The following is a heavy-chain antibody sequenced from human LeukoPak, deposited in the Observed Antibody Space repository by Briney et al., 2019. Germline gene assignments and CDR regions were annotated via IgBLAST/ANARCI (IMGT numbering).Heavy chain of an antibody. CDR1: GDSISRSSDY. CDR2: VYYIGST. D-gene: IGHD5-24*01. J-gene: IGHJ3*02. Sequence: QLQLQESGPGLVKPWETLSLTCTVSGDSISRSSDYWGWIRQPPGKGPEWIGSVYYIGSTFYNPSLKSRLTISIDTSKNQFSLKLRSVTAADTAVYYCAREDAEQMDNSFDIWGQGTMVTVSS. V-gene: IGHV4-39*07. CDR3: AREDAEQMDNSFDI.